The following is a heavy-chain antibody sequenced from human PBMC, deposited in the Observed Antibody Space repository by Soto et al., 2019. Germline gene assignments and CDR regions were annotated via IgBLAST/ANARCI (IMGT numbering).Heavy chain of an antibody. CDR3: AKDLPRRTSGYVFDY. CDR2: VSASGLNT. CDR1: GFTFSTYA. J-gene: IGHJ4*02. D-gene: IGHD5-18*01. Sequence: EVQLLESGGKLVQPGGSLTLSCAASGFTFSTYAMAWVRQAPGKGLEWVSGVSASGLNTDYADPVKGRFYISRDNSKNTVSLHMNSLRAEDTALYYCAKDLPRRTSGYVFDYWGQGTPVTVSS. V-gene: IGHV3-23*01.